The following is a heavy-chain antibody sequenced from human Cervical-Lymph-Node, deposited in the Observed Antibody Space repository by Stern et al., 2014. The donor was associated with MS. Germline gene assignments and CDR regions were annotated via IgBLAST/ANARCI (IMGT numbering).Heavy chain of an antibody. V-gene: IGHV1-2*02. Sequence: QLVQSGAEVEKPGASVKVSCKASGYIFTDYYLHWVRQAPGQGLEWMGRINPKSGGTSYAQSFQGRVTLTRDTSITTAYMDLSRLTSDDTAVYYCTRALRIADRPSPGGHWFDTWGQGTLVIVSS. CDR3: TRALRIADRPSPGGHWFDT. CDR1: GYIFTDYY. J-gene: IGHJ5*02. D-gene: IGHD6-6*01. CDR2: INPKSGGT.